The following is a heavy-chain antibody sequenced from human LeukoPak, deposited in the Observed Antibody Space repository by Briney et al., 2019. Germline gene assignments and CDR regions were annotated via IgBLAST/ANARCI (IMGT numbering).Heavy chain of an antibody. V-gene: IGHV3-21*01. Sequence: PGESLRLSCAASGFTFSIYSMIWVRQASGKWLAWVSSISSTSSYIYYADSVKGRVPSSGDNAKNSLYLQTNSLRAEDTAVYYCARGGYCSSTSCYFWFDPWGQGTLVTVSS. J-gene: IGHJ5*02. CDR1: GFTFSIYS. CDR3: ARGGYCSSTSCYFWFDP. D-gene: IGHD2-2*01. CDR2: ISSTSSYI.